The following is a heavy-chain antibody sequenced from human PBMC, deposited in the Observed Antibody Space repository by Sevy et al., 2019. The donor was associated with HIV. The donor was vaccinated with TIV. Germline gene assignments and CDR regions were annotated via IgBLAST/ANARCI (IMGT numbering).Heavy chain of an antibody. Sequence: GGSLRLSCAASGFTFSSYAMSWLRQAPGKGLEWVSAISGSGGSTYYADSVKGRFTISRDNSKNTLYLQMNSLRAEDTAVYYCAKGAEGIAVAGTTFGYWGQRTLVTVSS. J-gene: IGHJ4*02. V-gene: IGHV3-23*01. D-gene: IGHD6-19*01. CDR2: ISGSGGST. CDR1: GFTFSSYA. CDR3: AKGAEGIAVAGTTFGY.